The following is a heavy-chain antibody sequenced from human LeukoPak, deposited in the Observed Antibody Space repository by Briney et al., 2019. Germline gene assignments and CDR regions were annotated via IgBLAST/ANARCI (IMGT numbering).Heavy chain of an antibody. CDR1: GFTFSDYT. CDR3: AKDVEWELLLNAFDI. Sequence: PGGSLRLSCAASGFTFSDYTMNWVRQAPGKGLEWVSSISSGGSTYYADSVKGRFTISRDDSKNTLYLQMNTLRAEDTAVYYCAKDVEWELLLNAFDIWGQGTKVAVSS. D-gene: IGHD1-26*01. J-gene: IGHJ3*02. CDR2: ISSGGST. V-gene: IGHV3-23*01.